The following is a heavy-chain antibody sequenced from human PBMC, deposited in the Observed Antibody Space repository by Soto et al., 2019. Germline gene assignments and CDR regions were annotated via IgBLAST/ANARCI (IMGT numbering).Heavy chain of an antibody. J-gene: IGHJ4*02. CDR1: GGSFSGYY. Sequence: SETLSLTCAVYGGSFSGYYWSWIRQPPGKGLEWIGEINHSGSTNYNPSLKSRVTISVDTSKNQFSLKLSSVTAADTAVYYCARALGYCSGGSCYGSPLGSHFAYWGQGTLVTVSS. D-gene: IGHD2-15*01. V-gene: IGHV4-34*01. CDR3: ARALGYCSGGSCYGSPLGSHFAY. CDR2: INHSGST.